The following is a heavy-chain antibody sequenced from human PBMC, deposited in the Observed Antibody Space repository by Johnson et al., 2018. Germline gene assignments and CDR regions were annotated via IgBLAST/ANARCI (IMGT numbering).Heavy chain of an antibody. D-gene: IGHD6-19*01. CDR3: AKRGAVAGTRNYYYYMDV. V-gene: IGHV3-30*04. Sequence: QVQLVESGGGVVQPGRSLRLSCAASGFTFSSYAMHWVRQAPGKGLEWVAVISYDGSNKYYADSVKGRFTISRDNSKNTLYLQMNSLSAEDTAVYYCAKRGAVAGTRNYYYYMDVWGKGTTVTVSS. CDR2: ISYDGSNK. CDR1: GFTFSSYA. J-gene: IGHJ6*03.